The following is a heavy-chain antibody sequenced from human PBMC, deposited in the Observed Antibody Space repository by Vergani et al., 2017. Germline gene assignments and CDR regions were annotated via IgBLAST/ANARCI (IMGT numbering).Heavy chain of an antibody. CDR2: IYYSGST. J-gene: IGHJ3*02. V-gene: IGHV4-59*08. Sequence: QVQLQESGPGLVKPSETLSLTCTVPGGPISSYYWSWIRQPPGKGLEWIGYIYYSGSTNYNPSLKSRVTISVDTSKNQFSLKLSSVTAADTAVYYCARQGYWSGGSCYFDAFDIWGQGTMVTVSS. D-gene: IGHD2-15*01. CDR1: GGPISSYY. CDR3: ARQGYWSGGSCYFDAFDI.